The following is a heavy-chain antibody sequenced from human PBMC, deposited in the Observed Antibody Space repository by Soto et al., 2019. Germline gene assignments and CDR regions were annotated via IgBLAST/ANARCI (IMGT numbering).Heavy chain of an antibody. D-gene: IGHD4-17*01. CDR3: ARDLAYGDYGGGYFDY. Sequence: GGSLRLSCAASGFTFSSYAMNWVRQAPGKGLEWVSSISSSSSYIYYADSVKGRFTISRDNAKNSLYLQMNSLRAEDTAVYYCARDLAYGDYGGGYFDYWGQGTLVTVSS. CDR2: ISSSSSYI. J-gene: IGHJ4*02. V-gene: IGHV3-21*01. CDR1: GFTFSSYA.